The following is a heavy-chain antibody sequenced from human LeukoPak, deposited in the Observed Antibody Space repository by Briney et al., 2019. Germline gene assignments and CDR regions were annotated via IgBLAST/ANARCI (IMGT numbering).Heavy chain of an antibody. CDR2: INPNSGGT. V-gene: IGHV1-2*06. Sequence: ASVKVSCKASGYTFTGYYMHWVRQAPGQGLEWMGRINPNSGGTNYAQKFQGRVTMTRDTSISTAYMELSRLKSDDTAVYYCAREKVRQSGMDVWGQGATVAVSS. D-gene: IGHD2-2*01. J-gene: IGHJ6*02. CDR1: GYTFTGYY. CDR3: AREKVRQSGMDV.